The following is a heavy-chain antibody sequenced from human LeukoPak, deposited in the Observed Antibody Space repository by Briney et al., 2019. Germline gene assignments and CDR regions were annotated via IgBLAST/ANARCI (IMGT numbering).Heavy chain of an antibody. Sequence: ASVKVSCKASGYTFTSYGISWVRQAPGQGLEWMGWISAYNGNTNYAQKLQGRVTMTTDTSTSTAYMELRSLRSDDTAVYYCARSPIGYDSADYYYYYYMDVWGKGTTVTVSS. D-gene: IGHD5-12*01. V-gene: IGHV1-18*01. CDR2: ISAYNGNT. CDR1: GYTFTSYG. CDR3: ARSPIGYDSADYYYYYYMDV. J-gene: IGHJ6*03.